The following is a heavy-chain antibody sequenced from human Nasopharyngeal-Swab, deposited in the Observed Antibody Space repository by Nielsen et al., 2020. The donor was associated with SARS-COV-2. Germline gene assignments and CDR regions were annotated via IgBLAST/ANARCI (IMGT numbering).Heavy chain of an antibody. Sequence: GSLRLSCAVYGGSFSGYYWSWIRQPPGKGLEWIGEINHSGSTNYNPSLKSRVTISVDTSKNQFSLKLSSVTAADTAVYYCARGRRITTPYGMDVWGQGTTVTASS. CDR2: INHSGST. CDR3: ARGRRITTPYGMDV. V-gene: IGHV4-34*01. D-gene: IGHD3-16*01. J-gene: IGHJ6*02. CDR1: GGSFSGYY.